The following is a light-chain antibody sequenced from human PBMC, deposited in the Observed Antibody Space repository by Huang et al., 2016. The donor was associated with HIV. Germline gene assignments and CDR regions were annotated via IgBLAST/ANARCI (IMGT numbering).Light chain of an antibody. CDR3: QQYNTWPYT. Sequence: EIVMTQSPATLYVSPGERVTLSCRASQGVGNNLAWFQQKLGQAPRLLIYGASARSTGLPARFSGSGSGTEFTLTISSLQSEDFAVYYCQQYNTWPYTFGQGT. CDR2: GAS. J-gene: IGKJ2*01. CDR1: QGVGNN. V-gene: IGKV3-15*01.